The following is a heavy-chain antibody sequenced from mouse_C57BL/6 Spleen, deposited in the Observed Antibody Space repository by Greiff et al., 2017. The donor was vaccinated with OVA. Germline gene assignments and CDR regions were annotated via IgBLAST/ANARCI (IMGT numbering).Heavy chain of an antibody. D-gene: IGHD1-1*01. CDR1: GYAFSSSW. V-gene: IGHV1-82*01. CDR3: ARRVFITTVVATGFDY. Sequence: QVQLKESGPELVKPGASVKISCKASGYAFSSSWMNWVKQRPGKGLEWIGRIYPGDGDTNYNGKFKGKATLTADKSSSTAYMQLSSLTSEDSAVYFCARRVFITTVVATGFDYWGQGTTLTVSS. J-gene: IGHJ2*01. CDR2: IYPGDGDT.